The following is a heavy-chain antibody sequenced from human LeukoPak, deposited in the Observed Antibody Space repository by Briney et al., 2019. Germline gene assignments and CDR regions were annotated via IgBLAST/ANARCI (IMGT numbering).Heavy chain of an antibody. Sequence: ASVKVSCKVSGYTLTELSMHWVRQAPGKGLEWMGGLDPEDGETIYAQKFQGRVTMTEDTSTDTAYMELSSLRSEDTAVYYCATVGRDQLLYEANWFDPWGQGTLVTVSS. V-gene: IGHV1-24*01. CDR3: ATVGRDQLLYEANWFDP. J-gene: IGHJ5*02. CDR2: LDPEDGET. CDR1: GYTLTELS. D-gene: IGHD2-2*02.